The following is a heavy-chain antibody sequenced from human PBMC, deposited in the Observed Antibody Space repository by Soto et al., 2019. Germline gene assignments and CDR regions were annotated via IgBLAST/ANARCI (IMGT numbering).Heavy chain of an antibody. D-gene: IGHD6-13*01. CDR1: GFTFTNFW. V-gene: IGHV3-74*01. Sequence: GGSLRLSCGASGFTFTNFWMHWVRQVPGKGLVWVSRIDTSGTSTSYADSVKGRFTISRDNAKSTVTLQMNSLRAEDTGVYYCARDSWYFDVWIQGSLVTVYS. J-gene: IGHJ4*02. CDR3: ARDSWYFDV. CDR2: IDTSGTST.